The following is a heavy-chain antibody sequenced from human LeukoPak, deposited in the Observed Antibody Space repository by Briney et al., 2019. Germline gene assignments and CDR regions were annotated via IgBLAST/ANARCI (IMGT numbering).Heavy chain of an antibody. J-gene: IGHJ4*02. V-gene: IGHV1-69*04. CDR2: IIPILGRA. Sequence: WVKVSCKASGWIFISYAISWVRPATGRGLAWMGWIIPILGRANYAQKFQDRVTITADKSTSTAYMELSSLRSEDTAVDYCARDGLGSTTYFFDCWGQGTLVTVSS. CDR1: GWIFISYA. D-gene: IGHD1-26*01. CDR3: ARDGLGSTTYFFDC.